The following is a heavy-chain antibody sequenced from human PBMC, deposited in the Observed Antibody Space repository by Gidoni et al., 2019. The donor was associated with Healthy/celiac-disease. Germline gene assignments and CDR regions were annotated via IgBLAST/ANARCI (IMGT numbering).Heavy chain of an antibody. CDR1: GGSISSSSYY. J-gene: IGHJ4*02. V-gene: IGHV4-39*01. Sequence: QLQLQESGPGLVKPSEPLSLTCTVSGGSISSSSYYWGWIRQPPGKGLEWIGNISYSGSTNYYPSRKSQVTISEDTAKNQVALKLNSVTAADTAVYYGARRLGHYESRGYYSYYFDYWGQGTLVTVSS. CDR2: ISYSGST. D-gene: IGHD3-22*01. CDR3: ARRLGHYESRGYYSYYFDY.